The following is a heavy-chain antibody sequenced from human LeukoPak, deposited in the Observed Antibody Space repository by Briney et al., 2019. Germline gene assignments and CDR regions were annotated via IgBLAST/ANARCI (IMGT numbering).Heavy chain of an antibody. D-gene: IGHD3-10*01. Sequence: SETLSLTCTVSGGSISSSSYYWGWIRQPPGKGLEWIGSIYYSGSTYYNPSLKSRVTISVDTSKNQFSLKLSSVTAADTAVYYCARHSAAFANGLLWFGESHAFDYWGQGTLVTVSS. CDR1: GGSISSSSYY. V-gene: IGHV4-39*01. CDR2: IYYSGST. J-gene: IGHJ4*02. CDR3: ARHSAAFANGLLWFGESHAFDY.